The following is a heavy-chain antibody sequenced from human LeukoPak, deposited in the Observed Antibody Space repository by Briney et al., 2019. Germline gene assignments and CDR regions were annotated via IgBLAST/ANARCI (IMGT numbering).Heavy chain of an antibody. D-gene: IGHD5-12*01. V-gene: IGHV3-23*01. CDR1: GFTFSSYA. CDR3: AKGGSGYYYSHFDY. J-gene: IGHJ4*02. CDR2: ISGSGGST. Sequence: GGSLRLSCAASGFTFSSYAMSWVRQAPGKGLEWVSAISGSGGSTYYADSVKGRFTISRDNSKNTLYLQMNSLRAEDTAVYYRAKGGSGYYYSHFDYWGQGTLVTVSS.